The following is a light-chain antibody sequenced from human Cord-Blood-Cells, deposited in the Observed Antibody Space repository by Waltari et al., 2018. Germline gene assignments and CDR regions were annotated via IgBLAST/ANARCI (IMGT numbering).Light chain of an antibody. J-gene: IGLJ3*02. V-gene: IGLV2-23*01. Sequence: QSALTQPASVSGSPGQSITISCTGTSSDVGSYNFVPWYQQHPGKAPKLTIYEGSKRPSGVSNRFSGSKSGNTASLTISGLQAEDEADYYCCSHAGSSTLVFGGGTKLTVL. CDR2: EGS. CDR1: SSDVGSYNF. CDR3: CSHAGSSTLV.